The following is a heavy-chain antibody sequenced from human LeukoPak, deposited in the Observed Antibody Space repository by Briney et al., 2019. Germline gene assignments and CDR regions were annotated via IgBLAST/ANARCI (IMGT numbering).Heavy chain of an antibody. V-gene: IGHV3-23*01. J-gene: IGHJ3*01. D-gene: IGHD1-26*01. Sequence: PGGSLRLSCADSGFTFRSYAMSWVRQAPGKGLEWVSDISGSGGSPYYADSVKGRFTISRDNSKNTLYLQMNSLRAEDTAIYYCAKLLGNAFDFWGQGTMVTVSS. CDR2: ISGSGGSP. CDR1: GFTFRSYA. CDR3: AKLLGNAFDF.